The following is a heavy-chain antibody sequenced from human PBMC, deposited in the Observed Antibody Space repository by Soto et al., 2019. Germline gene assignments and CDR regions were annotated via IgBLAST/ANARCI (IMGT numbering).Heavy chain of an antibody. CDR2: ISGYNGNT. CDR1: GYTFTSYA. CDR3: ARDTTLDS. J-gene: IGHJ4*02. V-gene: IGHV1-18*01. D-gene: IGHD1-1*01. Sequence: ASVKVSCKASGYTFTSYAMNWVRQAPGQGLEWMGWISGYNGNTNYAQKLQGRVTMTTDTSTSTAYMELRSLRSDDTAVYYCARDTTLDSWGQGTLVTVSS.